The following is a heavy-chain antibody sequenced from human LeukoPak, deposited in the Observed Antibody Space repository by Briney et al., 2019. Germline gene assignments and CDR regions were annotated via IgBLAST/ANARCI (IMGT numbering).Heavy chain of an antibody. CDR1: FTXXXXW. J-gene: IGHJ4*02. Sequence: FTXXXXWRSWVRXAPGKGLEGVANIKQDRRQQYYLPSVTPPFTISSHNAPNSLYLQMNSLRAEDTAVYYCARDFPNPAGYWVYWGQGTLVTVSS. CDR3: ARDFPNPAGYWVY. D-gene: IGHD2-8*02. V-gene: IGHV3-7*01. CDR2: IKQDRRQQ.